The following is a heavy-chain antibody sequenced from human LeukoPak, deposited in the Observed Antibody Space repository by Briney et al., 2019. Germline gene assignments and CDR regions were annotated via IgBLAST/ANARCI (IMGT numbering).Heavy chain of an antibody. CDR3: VQRGGLDY. CDR1: GFTFRSFA. V-gene: IGHV3-30*04. Sequence: GGSLRLSCAASGFTFRSFAMHWVRQAPGKGLEWVAIISHDGSDKYYADSVKGRFTISRDNSKNTLHLQMNSLRAEDTAVYYCVQRGGLDYWGQGTLGTVSS. CDR2: ISHDGSDK. J-gene: IGHJ4*02. D-gene: IGHD3-16*01.